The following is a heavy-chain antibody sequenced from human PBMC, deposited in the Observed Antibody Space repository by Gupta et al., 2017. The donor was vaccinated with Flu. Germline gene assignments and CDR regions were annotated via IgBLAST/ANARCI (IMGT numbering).Heavy chain of an antibody. CDR1: GFTFTNFV. D-gene: IGHD2-8*02. J-gene: IGHJ4*02. V-gene: IGHV3-23*01. CDR3: AKDKPTYCTGGACFSGPSDY. Sequence: EVQLLESGGGLLQPGGSLRLSCAASGFTFTNFVMSWVRQAPGKGLEWVSGVSGLGTTTYYADSVKGRFTISRDNSKNTLYLQMNSLRAEDTAVYFCAKDKPTYCTGGACFSGPSDYWGQGTLVTVSS. CDR2: VSGLGTTT.